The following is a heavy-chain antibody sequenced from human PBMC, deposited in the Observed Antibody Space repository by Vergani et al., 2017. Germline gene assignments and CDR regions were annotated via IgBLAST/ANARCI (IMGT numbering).Heavy chain of an antibody. D-gene: IGHD4-17*01. J-gene: IGHJ4*02. CDR3: ARGRVAESYGDYDGFLFDY. V-gene: IGHV4-59*01. CDR2: IYYSGST. CDR1: GGSISSYY. Sequence: QVQLQESGPGLVKPSETLSLTCTVSGGSISSYYWSWIRQPPGKGLEWIGYIYYSGSTNYNPSLKSRVTISVDTSKNQFSLKLSSVTAADTAVYYCARGRVAESYGDYDGFLFDYWGQGTLVTVSS.